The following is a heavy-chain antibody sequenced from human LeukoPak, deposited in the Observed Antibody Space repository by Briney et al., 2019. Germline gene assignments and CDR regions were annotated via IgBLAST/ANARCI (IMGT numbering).Heavy chain of an antibody. D-gene: IGHD2-15*01. J-gene: IGHJ5*02. Sequence: GGSLRLSCAASGFIFSSYAMNWVRQAPGKGLEWVSAISRSGGNTYYPDSVKGRFTISRDNSKNTLYLQMDSLRAEDTAVYYCAKPGYCSGGSCSNWFDPWGQGTLVTVSS. CDR2: ISRSGGNT. CDR3: AKPGYCSGGSCSNWFDP. V-gene: IGHV3-23*01. CDR1: GFIFSSYA.